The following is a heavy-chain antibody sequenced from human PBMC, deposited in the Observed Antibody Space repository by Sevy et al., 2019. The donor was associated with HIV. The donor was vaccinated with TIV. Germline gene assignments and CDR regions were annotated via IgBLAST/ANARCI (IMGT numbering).Heavy chain of an antibody. J-gene: IGHJ4*02. V-gene: IGHV3-72*01. D-gene: IGHD6-13*01. CDR3: ATHAGIAAAGRVFDY. Sequence: GGCLRLSCAASGFTFSDHYMEWVRQAPGKGLEWVGRIRNKADSYTTEYAASVKGRFTISRDDSKNSLYLLMNSLKTEDTAVDYCATHAGIAAAGRVFDYWGQGTLVTVSS. CDR1: GFTFSDHY. CDR2: IRNKADSYTT.